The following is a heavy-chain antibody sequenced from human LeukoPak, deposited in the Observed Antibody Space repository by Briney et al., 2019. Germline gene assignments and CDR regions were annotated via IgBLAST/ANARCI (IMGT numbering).Heavy chain of an antibody. J-gene: IGHJ3*02. D-gene: IGHD1-7*01. CDR1: GFTFSSYA. CDR3: AKEWRGTTVAHAFDI. Sequence: GGSLRLSCAASGFTFSSYAMNWVRQAPGKGLEWVSGISGSGGSIYYADSVKGRFTISRDNSKNTLYPQMNSLRAEDTAVYYCAKEWRGTTVAHAFDIWGQGTMVTVSS. CDR2: ISGSGGSI. V-gene: IGHV3-23*01.